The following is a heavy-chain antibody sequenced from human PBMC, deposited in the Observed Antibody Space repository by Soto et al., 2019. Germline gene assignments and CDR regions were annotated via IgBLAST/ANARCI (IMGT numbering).Heavy chain of an antibody. Sequence: ASVKVSCKASGSTFTGYYMHWVRQAPGQGLEWMGWINPNSGGTNYAQKFQGWVTMTRDTSISTAYMELSRLRSDDTAVYYCARGLPPDQIAVAGHGPFDYRGQGTLVTVSS. V-gene: IGHV1-2*04. CDR1: GSTFTGYY. CDR2: INPNSGGT. D-gene: IGHD6-19*01. J-gene: IGHJ4*02. CDR3: ARGLPPDQIAVAGHGPFDY.